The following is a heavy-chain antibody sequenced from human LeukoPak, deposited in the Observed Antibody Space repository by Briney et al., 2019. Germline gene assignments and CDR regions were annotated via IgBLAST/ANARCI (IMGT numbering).Heavy chain of an antibody. Sequence: GGSLRLSCAASGFTFSSYGMHWVRQAPGKGLEWVAFIRYDGSNKYYADSVKGRFTISRDNSKNTLYLQMNSLRAEDTAVYYCANSYSSGWYGSAFDIWGQGTMVTVSS. CDR1: GFTFSSYG. D-gene: IGHD6-19*01. CDR3: ANSYSSGWYGSAFDI. V-gene: IGHV3-30*02. CDR2: IRYDGSNK. J-gene: IGHJ3*02.